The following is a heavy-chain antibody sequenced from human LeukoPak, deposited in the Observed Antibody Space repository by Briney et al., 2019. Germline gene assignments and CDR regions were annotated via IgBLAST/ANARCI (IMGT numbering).Heavy chain of an antibody. J-gene: IGHJ4*02. CDR3: ARYARFWSGYFDH. V-gene: IGHV4-34*01. Sequence: SETLSLTCAVYGGSFSGYYWSWIRQPPGKGLEWIGDINHSGSTNYNPSLKSRVTISVDTSKNQFSLKLSSVTAADTAVYYCARYARFWSGYFDHWGQGTLVTVSS. CDR2: INHSGST. CDR1: GGSFSGYY. D-gene: IGHD3-3*01.